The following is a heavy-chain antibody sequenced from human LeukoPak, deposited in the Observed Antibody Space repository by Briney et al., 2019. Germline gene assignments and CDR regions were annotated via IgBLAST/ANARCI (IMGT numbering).Heavy chain of an antibody. J-gene: IGHJ3*02. CDR1: GYTFTSYD. Sequence: ASVKVSCKASGYTFTSYDINWVRQATGQGLKWMGWMNPNSGNTGYAQKFQGRVTMTRKTSISTAYMELSSLRSEDTAVYYCARNYDFWSGYSTDAFDIWGQGTMVTVSS. D-gene: IGHD3-3*01. CDR2: MNPNSGNT. V-gene: IGHV1-8*01. CDR3: ARNYDFWSGYSTDAFDI.